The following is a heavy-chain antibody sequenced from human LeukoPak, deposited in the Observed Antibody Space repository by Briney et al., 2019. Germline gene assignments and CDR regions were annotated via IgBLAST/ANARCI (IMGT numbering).Heavy chain of an antibody. CDR3: ARGGIAVAEEYYFDY. CDR2: ISSSSSTI. V-gene: IGHV3-48*04. D-gene: IGHD6-19*01. J-gene: IGHJ4*02. Sequence: GGSLRLSCAASGFTFSSYSMNWVRQAPGKGLEWVSYISSSSSTIYYADSVKGRSTISRDNAKNSLYLQMNSLRAEDTAVYYCARGGIAVAEEYYFDYWGQGTLVTVSS. CDR1: GFTFSSYS.